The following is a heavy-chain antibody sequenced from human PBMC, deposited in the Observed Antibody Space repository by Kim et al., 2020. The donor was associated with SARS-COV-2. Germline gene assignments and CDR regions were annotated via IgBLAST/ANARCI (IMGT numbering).Heavy chain of an antibody. J-gene: IGHJ5*02. D-gene: IGHD6-19*01. Sequence: GGSLRLSCAASGFTFSSYSMNWVRQAPGKGLEWVSSISSSSSYIYYADSVKGRFTISRDNAKNSLYLQMNSLRAEDTAVYYCALYSSGWYNWFDPWGQGTLVTVSS. CDR3: ALYSSGWYNWFDP. CDR1: GFTFSSYS. V-gene: IGHV3-21*01. CDR2: ISSSSSYI.